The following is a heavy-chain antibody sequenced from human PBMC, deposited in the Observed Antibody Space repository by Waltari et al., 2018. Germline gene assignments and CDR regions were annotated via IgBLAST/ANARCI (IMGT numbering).Heavy chain of an antibody. Sequence: QVQLQESGPGLVKPSQTLSLTCTVSGGSISRGSYYWSWIRQPAGKGLEWIGRIYTSGSTNYNPSLKSRVTISVDTSKNQFSLKLSSVTAADTAVYYCARDLQWRFDYWGQGTLVTVSS. D-gene: IGHD6-19*01. CDR3: ARDLQWRFDY. CDR1: GGSISRGSYY. V-gene: IGHV4-61*02. J-gene: IGHJ4*02. CDR2: IYTSGST.